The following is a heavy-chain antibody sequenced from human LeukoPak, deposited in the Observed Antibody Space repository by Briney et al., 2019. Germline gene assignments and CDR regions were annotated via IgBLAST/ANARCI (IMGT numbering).Heavy chain of an antibody. Sequence: SQTLSLTCAISGDSVSSDSATWNWIRQSPSRGLEWLGRTYFRSQWYNDYAVSVKSRITINPDTSKNQFSLHLNSVTPGDTAVYYCAMIPIAARGYFQHWGQGTLVSVSS. V-gene: IGHV6-1*01. CDR3: AMIPIAARGYFQH. D-gene: IGHD6-6*01. CDR2: TYFRSQWYN. J-gene: IGHJ1*01. CDR1: GDSVSSDSAT.